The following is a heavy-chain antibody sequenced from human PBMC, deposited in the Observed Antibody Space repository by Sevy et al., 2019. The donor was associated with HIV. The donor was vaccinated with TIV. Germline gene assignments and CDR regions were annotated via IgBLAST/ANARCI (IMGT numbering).Heavy chain of an antibody. J-gene: IGHJ6*02. CDR3: ARDRIYCTNGVCYTAYYYGMDV. V-gene: IGHV3-48*03. Sequence: GGSLRLSCAASGFTFSSYEMNWVRQAPGKGLEWVSYISSSGSTIYYADSVKGRFTISRDNAKNSLYLQMNSLRAEDTAVYYCARDRIYCTNGVCYTAYYYGMDVWGQGTTVTVSS. CDR1: GFTFSSYE. D-gene: IGHD2-8*01. CDR2: ISSSGSTI.